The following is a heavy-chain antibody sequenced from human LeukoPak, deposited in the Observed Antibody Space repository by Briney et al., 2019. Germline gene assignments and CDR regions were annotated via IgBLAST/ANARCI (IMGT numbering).Heavy chain of an antibody. CDR3: ARNGAYCSGGSCAHDTFDM. CDR1: GGSISSYY. D-gene: IGHD2-15*01. CDR2: IYYSGST. Sequence: SETLSLTCTVPGGSISSYYWSWIRKPPGKGLEWIGYIYYSGSTPYNTSLKSRVTISVATSKNQFSLKLSSVTAADTAVYYCARNGAYCSGGSCAHDTFDMWGQGTMVTVSS. J-gene: IGHJ3*02. V-gene: IGHV4-59*01.